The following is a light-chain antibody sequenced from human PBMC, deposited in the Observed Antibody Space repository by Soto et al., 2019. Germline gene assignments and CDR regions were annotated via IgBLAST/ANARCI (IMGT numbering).Light chain of an antibody. CDR1: SSDIGGYNY. CDR3: SSYTSTTAYV. CDR2: DVM. V-gene: IGLV2-14*03. Sequence: QSVLTQPASVSGSPGQSMTISCTGTSSDIGGYNYVAWYQQYPGIAPKLIIYDVMYRPSGVSHRFSASKSGNTASLTISGLQGEDEADYYCSSYTSTTAYVFGTGTKLTVL. J-gene: IGLJ1*01.